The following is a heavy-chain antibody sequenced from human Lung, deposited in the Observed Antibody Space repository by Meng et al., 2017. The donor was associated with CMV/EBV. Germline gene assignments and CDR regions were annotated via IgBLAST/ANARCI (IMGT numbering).Heavy chain of an antibody. CDR2: INPSGGST. V-gene: IGHV1-46*01. D-gene: IGHD4-11*01. J-gene: IGHJ6*02. CDR1: GYTFTSYY. Sequence: SVXVSXXASGYTFTSYYMHWVRQAPGQGLEWMGIINPSGGSTSYAQKFQGRVTMTRDTSTSTVYMELSSLRSEDTAVYYCARDRLGVTTGMDVWGQGTPVTVSS. CDR3: ARDRLGVTTGMDV.